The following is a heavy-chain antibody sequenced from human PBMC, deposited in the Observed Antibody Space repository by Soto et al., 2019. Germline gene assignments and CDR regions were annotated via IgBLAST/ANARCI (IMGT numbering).Heavy chain of an antibody. CDR3: ARLAEFDWLWGAEYFQH. CDR2: ISGSGGST. Sequence: GGSLRLSCAASGFTFSSYAMSWVRQAPGKGLEWVSAISGSGGSTYYADSVKGRFTISRDNSKNTLYLQMNSLRAEDTAVYYCARLAEFDWLWGAEYFQHWGQGTLVTVSS. D-gene: IGHD3-9*01. CDR1: GFTFSSYA. V-gene: IGHV3-23*01. J-gene: IGHJ1*01.